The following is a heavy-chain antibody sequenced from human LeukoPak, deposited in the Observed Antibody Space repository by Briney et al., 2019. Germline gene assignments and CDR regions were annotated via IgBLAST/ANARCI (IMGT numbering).Heavy chain of an antibody. CDR2: IYHSGST. Sequence: SGTLSLTCAVSGGSISSSNWWSWVRQPPGKGLEWIGEIYHSGSTNYNPSLKSRVTISVDKSKNQFSLKLSSVTAADTAVYYCARIGGSSWDSPFTDIWGQGTMVTVSS. CDR1: GGSISSSNW. CDR3: ARIGGSSWDSPFTDI. J-gene: IGHJ3*02. V-gene: IGHV4-4*02. D-gene: IGHD6-13*01.